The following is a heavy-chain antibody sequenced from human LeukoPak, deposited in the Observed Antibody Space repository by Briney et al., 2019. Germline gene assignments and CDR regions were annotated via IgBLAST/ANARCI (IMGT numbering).Heavy chain of an antibody. CDR1: GASISSQY. V-gene: IGHV4-59*11. CDR2: IYNSGST. Sequence: PSETLSLTCSVSGASISSQYWTWIRQPPGKGLEWIGYIYNSGSTNYNPSLKSRVTMSIDTSKNQFSLRLTSVTAADTAVYYCARRQIGSMYNWFDPWGQGTLVIVSS. J-gene: IGHJ5*02. D-gene: IGHD6-13*01. CDR3: ARRQIGSMYNWFDP.